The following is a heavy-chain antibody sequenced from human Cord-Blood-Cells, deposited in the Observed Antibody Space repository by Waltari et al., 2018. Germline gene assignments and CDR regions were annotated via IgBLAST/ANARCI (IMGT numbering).Heavy chain of an antibody. D-gene: IGHD2-2*01. V-gene: IGHV1-69*06. CDR1: GGTFSSYA. J-gene: IGHJ4*02. CDR2: IIPIFGTA. Sequence: QVQLVQSGAEVKKPGSSVKVSCKASGGTFSSYAISWVRQAPGQGLAWMGGIIPIFGTANYAQKFQGRVTITADKSTSTAYMELSSLRSEDTAVYYCASVPAYCSSTSCYFDYWGQGTLVTVSS. CDR3: ASVPAYCSSTSCYFDY.